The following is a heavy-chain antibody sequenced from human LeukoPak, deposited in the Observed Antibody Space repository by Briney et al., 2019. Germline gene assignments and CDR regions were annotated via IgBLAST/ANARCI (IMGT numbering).Heavy chain of an antibody. D-gene: IGHD6-13*01. CDR3: ARELGIAAAGTTGFDY. CDR2: ISYDGSNK. J-gene: IGHJ4*02. V-gene: IGHV3-30*04. Sequence: GRSLRLSCAASGFTFSSYAMHWVRQAPGKGLEWVAVISYDGSNKYYADSVKGRFTISRDNSKNTLYLQMNSPRAEDTAVYYCARELGIAAAGTTGFDYWGQGTLVTVSS. CDR1: GFTFSSYA.